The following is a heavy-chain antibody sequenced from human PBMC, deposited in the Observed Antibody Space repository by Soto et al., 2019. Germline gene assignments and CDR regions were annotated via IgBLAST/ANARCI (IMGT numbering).Heavy chain of an antibody. D-gene: IGHD6-13*01. V-gene: IGHV3-7*03. CDR3: ARGWATGIAAAGTLDY. CDR2: IKQDGSEK. Sequence: PGGSLRLSCAASGFTFSSYWMSWVRQAPGKGLEWVANIKQDGSEKYYVDSVKGRFTISRDNAKNSLYLQMNSLRAEDTAVYYCARGWATGIAAAGTLDYWGQGTLVTVSS. CDR1: GFTFSSYW. J-gene: IGHJ4*02.